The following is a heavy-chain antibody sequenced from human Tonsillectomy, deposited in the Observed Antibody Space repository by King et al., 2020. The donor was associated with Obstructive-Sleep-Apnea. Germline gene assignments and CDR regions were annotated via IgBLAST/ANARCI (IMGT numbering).Heavy chain of an antibody. D-gene: IGHD6-19*01. J-gene: IGHJ6*02. CDR1: GGSIRSTNC. V-gene: IGHV4-4*02. CDR2: IYHSASS. CDR3: ARHSYSSGLYYYGLDV. Sequence: QLQESGPGLVKPSGTLSLTCAVSGGSIRSTNCRSWVRQPPGEWLEWNGEIYHSASSRNNPSLNSRVPRTVDKSKNQLPLERTSVTAADTAVYFCARHSYSSGLYYYGLDVWGQGTTVTVSS.